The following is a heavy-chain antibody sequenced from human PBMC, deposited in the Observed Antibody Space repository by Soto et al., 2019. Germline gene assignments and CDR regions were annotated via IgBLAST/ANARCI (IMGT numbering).Heavy chain of an antibody. CDR1: GFTLSNYV. D-gene: IGHD3-10*01. Sequence: GGSLRLSCAASGFTLSNYVMSWVRQSPGKGLEWVPIHSSSGSTIYYADSVTGRFTISRDNAKNSLYLQMNSLRAEDTSVYYCAREEVSLWFSLSPIYYWGQGTLVTVSS. CDR2: HSSSGSTI. J-gene: IGHJ4*02. CDR3: AREEVSLWFSLSPIYY. V-gene: IGHV3-48*03.